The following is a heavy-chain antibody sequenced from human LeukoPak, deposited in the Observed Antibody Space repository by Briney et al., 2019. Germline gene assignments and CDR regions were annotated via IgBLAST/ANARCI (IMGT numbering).Heavy chain of an antibody. CDR2: IYWDDDK. V-gene: IGHV2-5*02. CDR1: GFSLSTSGVG. D-gene: IGHD3-9*01. CDR3: AHKYYDILTGYYPWFDP. J-gene: IGHJ5*02. Sequence: SGPTLVKPTQTLTLTCTFSGFSLSTSGVGVGWIRQPPGKALEWLALIYWDDDKRYSPSLKSRLTITKDTSKNQVVLTMTNMDPVDTATYYCAHKYYDILTGYYPWFDPWDQGTLVTVSS.